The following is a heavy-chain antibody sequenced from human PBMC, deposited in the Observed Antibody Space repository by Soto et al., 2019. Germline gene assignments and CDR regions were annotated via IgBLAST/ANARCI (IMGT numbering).Heavy chain of an antibody. J-gene: IGHJ6*03. V-gene: IGHV4-59*01. CDR3: ARDAKLGDYYYYYMDV. CDR1: GGSISSYY. D-gene: IGHD3-16*01. CDR2: IYYAGNS. Sequence: SETLSLTCTVSGGSISSYYWSWIRQPPGKGLEWIGYIYYAGNSNYNPSLKSRVTISADTSKNQFSLKLSSVTAADTAVYYCARDAKLGDYYYYYMDVWGKGTSVTVSS.